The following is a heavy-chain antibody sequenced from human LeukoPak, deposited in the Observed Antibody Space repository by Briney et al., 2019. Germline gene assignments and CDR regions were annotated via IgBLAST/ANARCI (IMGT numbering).Heavy chain of an antibody. Sequence: PSETLSLTCTVSGGSISSSSYYWGWIRQPPGKGLEWIGSIYYSGSTYYNPSVKSRVTIFVDTSKNQFSLKLKSVTAAGTAVYYCAREDIAVVGNTFDYWGQGTLVTVSS. CDR3: AREDIAVVGNTFDY. V-gene: IGHV4-39*07. CDR1: GGSISSSSYY. CDR2: IYYSGST. J-gene: IGHJ4*02. D-gene: IGHD6-19*01.